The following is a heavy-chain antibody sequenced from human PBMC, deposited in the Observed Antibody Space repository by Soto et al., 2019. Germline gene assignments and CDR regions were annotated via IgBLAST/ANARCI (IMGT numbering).Heavy chain of an antibody. CDR3: ASDWAYSSDY. V-gene: IGHV3-74*01. CDR2: INNDGGTT. Sequence: EVQLVEFGGGLVQPGGSLRLACAASGLSFSRRWMHWVRQAPGKGLVWVAHINNDGGTTTYVDSVRGRFTISRDNGKNTVYLQMNSLTAEDTAVYYCASDWAYSSDYWGQGTLVTVSS. CDR1: GLSFSRRW. J-gene: IGHJ4*02. D-gene: IGHD6-13*01.